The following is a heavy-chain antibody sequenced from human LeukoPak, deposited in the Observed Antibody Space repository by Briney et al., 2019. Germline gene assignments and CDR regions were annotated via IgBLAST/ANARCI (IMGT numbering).Heavy chain of an antibody. CDR1: GGSISSGSYY. J-gene: IGHJ5*02. V-gene: IGHV4-61*02. Sequence: PSETLSLTCTVSGGSISSGSYYWSWIRQPAGKGLEWIGRIYTSGSTNYNPSLKSRVTISVDTSKNQFSLKLSSVTAADTAVYYCARDIRDGYSYNWFDPWGQGTLVTVSS. D-gene: IGHD5-24*01. CDR3: ARDIRDGYSYNWFDP. CDR2: IYTSGST.